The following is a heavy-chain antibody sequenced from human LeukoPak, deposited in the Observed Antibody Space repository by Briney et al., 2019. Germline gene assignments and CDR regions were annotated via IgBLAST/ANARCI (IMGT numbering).Heavy chain of an antibody. V-gene: IGHV7-4-1*02. CDR1: GYTFTSYA. J-gene: IGHJ6*02. Sequence: GASVKVSCKASGYTFTSYAMNWVRQAPGQGLEWMGWINTNTGNPTYAQGFTGRFVFSLDTSVSTVYLQISSLKAEDTAVYYCARDQGYPRYKADSPPYYYYYGMDVWGQGTTVTVSS. D-gene: IGHD1-14*01. CDR3: ARDQGYPRYKADSPPYYYYYGMDV. CDR2: INTNTGNP.